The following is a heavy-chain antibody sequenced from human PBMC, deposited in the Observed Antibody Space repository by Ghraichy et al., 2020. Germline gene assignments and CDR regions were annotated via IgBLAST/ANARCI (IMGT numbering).Heavy chain of an antibody. D-gene: IGHD6-19*01. J-gene: IGHJ5*02. CDR3: ARHSRSGWYPGWFDP. Sequence: SETLSLTCTVSGGSISSSSYYWGWIRQPPGKGLEWIGSIYYSGSTYYNPSLKSRVTISVDTSKNQFSLKLSSVTAADTAVYYCARHSRSGWYPGWFDPWGQGTLVTVSS. CDR2: IYYSGST. V-gene: IGHV4-39*01. CDR1: GGSISSSSYY.